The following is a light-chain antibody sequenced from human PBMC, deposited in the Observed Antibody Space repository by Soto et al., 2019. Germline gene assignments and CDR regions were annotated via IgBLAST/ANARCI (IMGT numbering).Light chain of an antibody. V-gene: IGKV1-39*01. CDR3: QQSYITPYT. CDR2: AAS. Sequence: DIQMTQSPSSLSASVGDTVTITCRASQSISVHLNWYQQKPGKVHKLLIYAASNLQSGVPLRFSGSGSETDFALTISSLQPEDFATYYCQQSYITPYTFGQGTKLEIK. CDR1: QSISVH. J-gene: IGKJ2*01.